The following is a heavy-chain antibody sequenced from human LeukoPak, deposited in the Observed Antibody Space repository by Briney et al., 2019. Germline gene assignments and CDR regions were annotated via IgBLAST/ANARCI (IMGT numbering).Heavy chain of an antibody. J-gene: IGHJ2*01. CDR1: GGSISSYY. CDR3: ARDLGPPSSVTHWYFDL. D-gene: IGHD2-21*02. Sequence: SSETLSLTCTVSGGSISSYYWSWIRQPAGKGLEWIGRIYTSGSTYYNPSLKSRVTISIDTSKNQFSLKLNSVTAADTAVYYCARDLGPPSSVTHWYFDLWGRGTLVTVSS. CDR2: IYTSGST. V-gene: IGHV4-4*07.